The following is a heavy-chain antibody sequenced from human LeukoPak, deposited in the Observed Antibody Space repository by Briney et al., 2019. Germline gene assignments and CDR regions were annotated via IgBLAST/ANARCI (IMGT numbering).Heavy chain of an antibody. J-gene: IGHJ4*02. Sequence: GGSLRLSCVASGITFSSYGMHWVRQAPGKGLEWVAVISYDGSNKYYADSVKGRFTISRDNSKNTLYLQMNSLRAEDTAVYYRAKNYEGFDYWGQGTLVTVSP. CDR3: AKNYEGFDY. D-gene: IGHD1-7*01. CDR2: ISYDGSNK. CDR1: GITFSSYG. V-gene: IGHV3-30*18.